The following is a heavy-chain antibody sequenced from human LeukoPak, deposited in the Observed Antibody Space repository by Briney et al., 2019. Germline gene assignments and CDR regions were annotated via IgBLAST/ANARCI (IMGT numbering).Heavy chain of an antibody. V-gene: IGHV3-21*01. CDR2: ISSSSSYI. J-gene: IGHJ4*02. CDR3: ARGGEYSSGGSCYPYYFDY. Sequence: PGGSLRLSCAASGFTFSSYSMNWVRQAPGKGLEWVSSISSSSSYIYYADSVKGRFTISRDNAKNSLYLQMNSLRAEDTAVYYCARGGEYSSGGSCYPYYFDYWGQGTLVTVSS. CDR1: GFTFSSYS. D-gene: IGHD2-15*01.